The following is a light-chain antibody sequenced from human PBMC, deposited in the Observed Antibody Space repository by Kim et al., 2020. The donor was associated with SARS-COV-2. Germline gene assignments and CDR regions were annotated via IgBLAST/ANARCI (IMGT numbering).Light chain of an antibody. CDR2: GKN. Sequence: SSELTQDPAVSVALGQTVKITCPGDSLRSYYASWYQQKPGPAPVLVIYGKNNRPSGIPDRFSGSSSGNTASLTITVAPAEDEADYYCNSRDSSGNHLMFG. J-gene: IGLJ3*02. CDR3: NSRDSSGNHLM. V-gene: IGLV3-19*01. CDR1: SLRSYY.